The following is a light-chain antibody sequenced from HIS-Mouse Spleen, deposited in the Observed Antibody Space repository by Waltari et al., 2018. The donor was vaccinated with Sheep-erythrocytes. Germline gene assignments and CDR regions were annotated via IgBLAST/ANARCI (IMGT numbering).Light chain of an antibody. V-gene: IGLV2-11*02. Sequence: QSVLTQPPSASGTPGQRVTISCSGTSRDVGGYNYVSCYQQHQGKSPKLMIYDVSKRPSGVPDRFSGSKSGNTASLTISGLQAEDEADYYCCSYAGSYTWVFGGGTKLTVL. CDR3: CSYAGSYTWV. CDR1: SRDVGGYNY. CDR2: DVS. J-gene: IGLJ3*02.